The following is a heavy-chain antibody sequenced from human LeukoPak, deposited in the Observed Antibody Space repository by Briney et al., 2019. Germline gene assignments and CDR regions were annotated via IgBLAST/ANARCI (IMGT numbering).Heavy chain of an antibody. CDR2: IIPIFGTA. D-gene: IGHD6-13*01. Sequence: SVKVSCKASGYTFTSYDINWVRQATGQGLEWMGWIIPIFGTANYAQKFQGRVTITTDESTSTAYMELSSLRSEDTAVYYCASRSGIAAAGTMDYWGQGTLVTVSS. J-gene: IGHJ4*02. CDR3: ASRSGIAAAGTMDY. V-gene: IGHV1-69*05. CDR1: GYTFTSYD.